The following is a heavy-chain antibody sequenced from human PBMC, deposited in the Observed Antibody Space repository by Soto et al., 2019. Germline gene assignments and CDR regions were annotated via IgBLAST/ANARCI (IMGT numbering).Heavy chain of an antibody. D-gene: IGHD4-17*01. CDR2: ISYDGSKK. CDR3: AKDMHGNGEYYFDY. V-gene: IGHV3-30*18. J-gene: IGHJ4*02. Sequence: LSLTCTVSGGSISSYYWSWIRQPPGKGLEWVAVISYDGSKKYYADSVKGRFTISRDNSKSTLLLQMNGLRAEDTAVYHCAKDMHGNGEYYFDYWGQGSLVTVSS. CDR1: GGSISSYY.